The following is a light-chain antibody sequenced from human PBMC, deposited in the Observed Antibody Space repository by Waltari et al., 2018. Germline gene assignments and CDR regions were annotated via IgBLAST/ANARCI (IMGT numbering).Light chain of an antibody. CDR1: SGHSTNT. J-gene: IGLJ2*01. CDR3: QTGGHGTCA. V-gene: IGLV4-69*01. CDR2: VKSDGSH. Sequence: QLVLTQSPSASASLGASVKLTCPLSSGHSTNTIAWLHQQPEKGPRFLMNVKSDGSHNKGVGIADRFSGRSSGAERDPNLYLLQSEVQSDYYAQTGGHGTCAFGGGTRLTVL.